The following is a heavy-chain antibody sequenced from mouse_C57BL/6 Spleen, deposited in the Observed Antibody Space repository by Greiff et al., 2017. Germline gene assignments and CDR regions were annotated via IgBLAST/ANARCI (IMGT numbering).Heavy chain of an antibody. Sequence: VQLKESGGGLVKPGGSLQLSCAASGFTFSDYGMHWVRQAPEKGLEWVAYISSGSSTIYYADTVKGRFTISRDNAKNTLFLQMTSLRSEDTAMYYCARNYYKRVYFEYRGQGATLTVSS. V-gene: IGHV5-17*01. J-gene: IGHJ2*01. D-gene: IGHD2-12*01. CDR2: ISSGSSTI. CDR3: ARNYYKRVYFEY. CDR1: GFTFSDYG.